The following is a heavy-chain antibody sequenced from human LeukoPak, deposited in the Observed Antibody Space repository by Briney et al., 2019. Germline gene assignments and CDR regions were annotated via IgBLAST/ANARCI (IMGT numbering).Heavy chain of an antibody. CDR1: GFTFRNYG. D-gene: IGHD3-10*01. CDR3: ATWRGSGNYGGYFDY. J-gene: IGHJ4*02. V-gene: IGHV3-30*12. CDR2: IYYDGSIK. Sequence: PGGSLRLSCAASGFTFRNYGMHWVRQAPGKGLEWVTIIYYDGSIKHYADSVRGRFTISRDNSKNTLYLQMNSLRVEDTAIYYCATWRGSGNYGGYFDYWGQGTPVTVPS.